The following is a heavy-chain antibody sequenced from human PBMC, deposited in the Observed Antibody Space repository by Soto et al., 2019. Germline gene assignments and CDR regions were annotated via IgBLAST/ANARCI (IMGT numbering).Heavy chain of an antibody. CDR2: IIPIFGTA. Sequence: QVQLVQSGAVVKKPGSSVKVSCKASGGTFSSYSINWVRQAPGQGLEWMGEIIPIFGTANYAQKFQGRGTITADESTSTAYMELSSLRSEDTAVYYCARDGGRHSGGIDYWGQGTLVTVSS. J-gene: IGHJ4*02. CDR1: GGTFSSYS. D-gene: IGHD1-26*01. V-gene: IGHV1-69*01. CDR3: ARDGGRHSGGIDY.